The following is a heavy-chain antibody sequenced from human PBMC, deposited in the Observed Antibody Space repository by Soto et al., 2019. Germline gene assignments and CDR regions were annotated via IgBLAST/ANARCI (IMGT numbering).Heavy chain of an antibody. J-gene: IGHJ4*02. D-gene: IGHD5-18*01. V-gene: IGHV1-3*01. CDR1: GYTFTIYP. Sequence: VSVNVSCKASGYTFTIYPMHWVRQAPGQRLEWMGWINAGSGNTEYSQKLQGRVTITRDTSATTAYMELSSLRSEDTAVYYCATQAGVGYGPYHLDHWGQGTLVTVSS. CDR2: INAGSGNT. CDR3: ATQAGVGYGPYHLDH.